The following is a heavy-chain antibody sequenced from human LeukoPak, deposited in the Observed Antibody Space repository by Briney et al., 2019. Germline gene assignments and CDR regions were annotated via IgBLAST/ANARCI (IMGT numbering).Heavy chain of an antibody. D-gene: IGHD3-22*01. J-gene: IGHJ3*02. CDR3: ARITMIVVDIYAFDI. CDR1: GVSISSYY. Sequence: SETLSLTCTVSGVSISSYYWSWIRQPPGKGLEWMGYIYYSGSTNYNPSLKSRVTISVDTSKNQFSLKLSSVTAADTAVYYCARITMIVVDIYAFDIWGQGTMVTVSS. V-gene: IGHV4-59*01. CDR2: IYYSGST.